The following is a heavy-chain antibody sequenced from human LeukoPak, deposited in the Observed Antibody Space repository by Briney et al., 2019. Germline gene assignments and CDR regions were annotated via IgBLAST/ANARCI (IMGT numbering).Heavy chain of an antibody. CDR2: ISYDGSNK. J-gene: IGHJ3*02. V-gene: IGHV3-30*04. D-gene: IGHD5-24*01. CDR1: GFTFSAYA. Sequence: GSLRLSCAASGFTFSAYAMHWVRQAPGKGLEWVAVISYDGSNKYYADSVKGRFTISRDNSKNTLYLQMNSLRAEDTAVYYCARDRGDGYNWDAFDIWGQGTMVTVSS. CDR3: ARDRGDGYNWDAFDI.